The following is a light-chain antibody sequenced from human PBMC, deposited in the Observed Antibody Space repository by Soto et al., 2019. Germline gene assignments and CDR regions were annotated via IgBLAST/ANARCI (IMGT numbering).Light chain of an antibody. CDR2: GAS. V-gene: IGKV3-20*01. J-gene: IGKJ4*01. CDR1: QSVSSSY. CDR3: QQYGNSPLT. Sequence: EIVLTQSPVTLSLSPGERATLSCRASQSVSSSYLAWYQQRPGQAPRLLIYGASNRATGIPDRFSGSGSGTDFTLTISRLEPEDFAVYFCQQYGNSPLTFGGGTKVDTK.